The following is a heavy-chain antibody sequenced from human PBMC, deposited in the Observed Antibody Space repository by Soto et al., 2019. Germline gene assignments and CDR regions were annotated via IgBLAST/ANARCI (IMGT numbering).Heavy chain of an antibody. CDR2: IFSNDDK. CDR1: GLSLTNGRLG. Sequence: SAPTLVNPTETLTLTCTVSGLSLTNGRLGVSWIRQPPGKALEWLARIFSNDDKSYSTSLKSRLTISKDISRSQVVLTMTNMDPVDSATYYCALIKDCSRTDCYLASFDPWGQGTLVTVSS. CDR3: ALIKDCSRTDCYLASFDP. D-gene: IGHD2-2*01. J-gene: IGHJ5*02. V-gene: IGHV2-26*01.